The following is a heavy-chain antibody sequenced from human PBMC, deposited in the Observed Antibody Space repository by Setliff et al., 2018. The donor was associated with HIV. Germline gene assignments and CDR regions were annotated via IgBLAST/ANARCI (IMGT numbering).Heavy chain of an antibody. CDR3: ARINVLQFLEWSAKEGPFDY. Sequence: SETLSLTCTVYGGSVSGYYWSWIRQPPGKGLEWIGEMNHSGSRKYNPSLKSRVTMSVDTSKRQFSLNLTSVTAADTAVYYCARINVLQFLEWSAKEGPFDYWGQGTPVTVSS. J-gene: IGHJ4*02. V-gene: IGHV4-34*01. CDR1: GGSVSGYY. CDR2: MNHSGSR. D-gene: IGHD3-3*01.